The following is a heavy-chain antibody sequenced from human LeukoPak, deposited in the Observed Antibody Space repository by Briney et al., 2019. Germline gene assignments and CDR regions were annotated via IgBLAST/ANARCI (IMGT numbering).Heavy chain of an antibody. CDR1: GYTFTGYY. Sequence: ASVKVSCKASGYTFTGYYMHWVRQAPGQGLKWMGRINPNSGGTNYTQKFQGRVTMTRDTSISTAYMELSRLRADDTAVYYCARGDYGDYEDYWGQGTLVTVSS. CDR3: ARGDYGDYEDY. V-gene: IGHV1-2*06. CDR2: INPNSGGT. J-gene: IGHJ4*02. D-gene: IGHD4-17*01.